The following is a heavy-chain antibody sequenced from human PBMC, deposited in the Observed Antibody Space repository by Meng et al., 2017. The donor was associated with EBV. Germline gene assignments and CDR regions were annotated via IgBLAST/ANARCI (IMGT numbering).Heavy chain of an antibody. CDR2: ISAYNGNT. J-gene: IGHJ5*02. CDR1: GYTLSSYG. D-gene: IGHD5-12*01. CDR3: ASETSGYDFNWFDP. Sequence: VQLFQSGAEVKKAGAPVNLSCKASGYTLSSYGISWVRQALGQGLEWMGWISAYNGNTNYAQKLQGRVTMTTDSSKSTAYMELRSLRSDDTAVYYCASETSGYDFNWFDPWGQGTLVTVSS. V-gene: IGHV1-18*01.